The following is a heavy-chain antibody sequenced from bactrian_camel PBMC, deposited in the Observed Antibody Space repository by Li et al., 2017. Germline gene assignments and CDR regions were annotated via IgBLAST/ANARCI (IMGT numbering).Heavy chain of an antibody. D-gene: IGHD5*01. V-gene: IGHV3S53*01. J-gene: IGHJ4*01. CDR1: GYDYKDRC. CDR3: ARGWEKNFGI. CDR2: IESDDTT. Sequence: HVQLVESGGGSVQAGGSLRLSCVISGYDYKDRCMGWFRQAPGQGREGVAAIESDDTTNYADSVKGRFTISRDNANNTLYLQLNDLKSDDTAMYFCARGWEKNFGIRGQGTQVTVS.